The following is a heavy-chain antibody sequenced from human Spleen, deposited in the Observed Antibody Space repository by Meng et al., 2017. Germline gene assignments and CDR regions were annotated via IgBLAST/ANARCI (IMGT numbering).Heavy chain of an antibody. D-gene: IGHD3-16*01. Sequence: QVHLQQSGPGVVKTSQTLSLSCAISGDSVSSNSAAWSWIRQSPSRGLEWLGRTYYRSKWYNDYAVSVKSRITINPDTSKNQFSLQLNSVTPEDTAVYYCARQEGAFDYWGQGTLVTVSS. J-gene: IGHJ4*02. V-gene: IGHV6-1*01. CDR2: TYYRSKWYN. CDR1: GDSVSSNSAA. CDR3: ARQEGAFDY.